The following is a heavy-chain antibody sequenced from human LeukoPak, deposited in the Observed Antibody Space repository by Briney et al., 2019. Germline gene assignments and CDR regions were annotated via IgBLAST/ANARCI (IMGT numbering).Heavy chain of an antibody. D-gene: IGHD1-26*01. Sequence: GESLKISGKGSGYSFTSYWSGWLRKMPGKGLEWRGIIDPGDSDTSYSPSFQVQVTISADKSISTAYLQWSSLKASDTDMYYCARRSSGSYSVGVYYYYMYVWGKGTTVTVSS. CDR1: GYSFTSYW. CDR2: IDPGDSDT. V-gene: IGHV5-51*01. CDR3: ARRSSGSYSVGVYYYYMYV. J-gene: IGHJ6*03.